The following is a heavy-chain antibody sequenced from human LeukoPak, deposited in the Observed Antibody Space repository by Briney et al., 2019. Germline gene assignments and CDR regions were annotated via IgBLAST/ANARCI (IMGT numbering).Heavy chain of an antibody. CDR3: ARDYYDSSGYYLHWFDP. CDR2: IIPIFGTA. V-gene: IGHV1-69*05. CDR1: GGTFSSYA. D-gene: IGHD3-22*01. Sequence: SVKVSCKASGGTFSSYAISWVRQAPGQGLEWMGGIIPIFGTANYAQKLQGRVTMTTDTSTSTAYMELRSLRSDDAAVYYCARDYYDSSGYYLHWFDPWGQGTLVTVSS. J-gene: IGHJ5*02.